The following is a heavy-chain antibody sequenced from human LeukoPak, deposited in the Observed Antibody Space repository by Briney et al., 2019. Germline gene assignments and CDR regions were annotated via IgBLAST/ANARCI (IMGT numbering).Heavy chain of an antibody. CDR3: AKAPKSGVGYYDSSGYFHVGFFFYY. CDR2: ISGSGGST. V-gene: IGHV3-23*01. D-gene: IGHD3-22*01. CDR1: GFTFSSYA. J-gene: IGHJ4*03. Sequence: GGSLRLSCAASGFTFSSYAMSWVRQAPGKGLEWVSAISGSGGSTYYADSVKGRFTISSDNSKNTLYLQMNSLRAEDTAVYYRAKAPKSGVGYYDSSGYFHVGFFFYYWGQGTPGTVSS.